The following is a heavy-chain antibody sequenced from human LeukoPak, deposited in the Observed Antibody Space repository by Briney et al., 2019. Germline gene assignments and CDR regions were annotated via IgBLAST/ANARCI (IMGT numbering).Heavy chain of an antibody. J-gene: IGHJ4*02. CDR2: IRSKGYGGTA. D-gene: IGHD1-26*01. CDR1: GFTFGDCV. V-gene: IGHV3-49*04. CDR3: TGDSYYN. Sequence: GGSLRLSCTASGFTFGDCVMSWVRQAPGKGLEWVGFIRSKGYGGTAEYAMSVKGRFTISRDDSKSIAYLQMNSLKTEDTAVYYCTGDSYYNWGQGTLVTVSS.